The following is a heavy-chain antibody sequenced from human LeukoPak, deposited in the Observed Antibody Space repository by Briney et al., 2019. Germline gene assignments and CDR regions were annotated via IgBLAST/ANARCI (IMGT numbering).Heavy chain of an antibody. CDR3: AKTTVTSEEYFYYYMDV. CDR2: IITYNVNT. V-gene: IGHV1-18*01. D-gene: IGHD4-17*01. CDR1: GYTFTSYG. Sequence: ASVKVSCKTSGYTFTSYGLSWVRQAPGQGLEWVGWIITYNVNTYYSQKLQGRGTMTPDPSTRTASMELRSLRSDDTAVYYCAKTTVTSEEYFYYYMDVWGKGTTVTVSS. J-gene: IGHJ6*03.